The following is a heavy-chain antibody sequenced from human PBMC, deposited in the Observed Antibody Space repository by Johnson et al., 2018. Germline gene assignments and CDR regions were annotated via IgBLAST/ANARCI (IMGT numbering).Heavy chain of an antibody. D-gene: IGHD6-19*01. Sequence: QVQLVQSGGGVVQPGRSLRLSCVASGFTFSSYGMHWVRQAPGTGLEWVAVISYDGSNKYYADSVKGGFTISRDNSKNTLYLQMNSRRAEDTAVYYCAKELTIGSGLKYYYYYMDVWGKGTTVTVSS. CDR2: ISYDGSNK. CDR1: GFTFSSYG. CDR3: AKELTIGSGLKYYYYYMDV. J-gene: IGHJ6*03. V-gene: IGHV3-30*18.